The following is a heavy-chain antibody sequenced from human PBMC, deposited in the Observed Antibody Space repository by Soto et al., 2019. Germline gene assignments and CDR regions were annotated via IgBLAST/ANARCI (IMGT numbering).Heavy chain of an antibody. D-gene: IGHD3-9*01. CDR2: INHSGST. CDR1: GGSFSGYY. CDR3: ARRYFDWLPYRYYFDY. Sequence: SETLSLTCAVYGGSFSGYYWSWIRQPPGKGLEWIGEINHSGSTNYNPSLKSRVTISVDTSKNQFSLKLSSVTAADTAVYYCARRYFDWLPYRYYFDYWGQGTLVTVPQ. V-gene: IGHV4-34*01. J-gene: IGHJ4*02.